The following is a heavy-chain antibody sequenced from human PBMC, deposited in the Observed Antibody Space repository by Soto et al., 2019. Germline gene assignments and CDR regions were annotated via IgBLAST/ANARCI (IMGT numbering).Heavy chain of an antibody. Sequence: QVDLVQSGAEVKRPGSSVKVSCTASGGTFSTYPIHWVRQAPGQGLEWMGGIIPMFGSANFAQKFQGRLTLTGDKSTGTTYMELSRLTSEDTAVYYCAREGASIVGATGAFDMWGQGTTVSISS. CDR3: AREGASIVGATGAFDM. J-gene: IGHJ3*02. V-gene: IGHV1-69*06. CDR1: GGTFSTYP. D-gene: IGHD1-26*01. CDR2: IIPMFGSA.